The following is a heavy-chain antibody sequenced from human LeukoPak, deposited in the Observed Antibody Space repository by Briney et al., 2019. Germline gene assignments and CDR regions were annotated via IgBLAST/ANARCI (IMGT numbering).Heavy chain of an antibody. Sequence: PSETLSLTCAVYGGSFSGYYWSWIRQPPGKGLEWIGEINHSGSTNYNPSLKSRVTISVDTSKNQFSLKLSSVTAADTAVYYCANGLRGGYWGQGTLVTVSS. J-gene: IGHJ4*02. CDR1: GGSFSGYY. CDR3: ANGLRGGY. CDR2: INHSGST. D-gene: IGHD4-23*01. V-gene: IGHV4-34*01.